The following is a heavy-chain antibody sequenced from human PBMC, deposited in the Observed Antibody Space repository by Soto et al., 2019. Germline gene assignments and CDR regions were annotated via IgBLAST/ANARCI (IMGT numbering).Heavy chain of an antibody. J-gene: IGHJ4*02. D-gene: IGHD1-26*01. CDR3: ATPDMFSGSSRGVDY. CDR2: IYYSGST. Sequence: PSETLSLTCTVSGGSISSSSYYWGWIRQPPGKGLEWIGSIYYSGSTYYNPSLNSRVTISVDTSKNQISLKLSSVTAPDTAVYYCATPDMFSGSSRGVDYWGQGTLVTVSS. CDR1: GGSISSSSYY. V-gene: IGHV4-39*01.